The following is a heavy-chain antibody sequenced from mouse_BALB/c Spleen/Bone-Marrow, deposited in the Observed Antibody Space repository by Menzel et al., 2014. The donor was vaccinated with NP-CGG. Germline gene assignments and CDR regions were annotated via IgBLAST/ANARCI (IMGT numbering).Heavy chain of an antibody. CDR1: GYSITSDYA. V-gene: IGHV3-2*02. CDR2: ISYSGST. CDR3: AREGDYYGSSFDY. J-gene: IGHJ2*01. Sequence: EVHLVESGPGLVKPSQSLSLTCTVTGYSITSDYAWNWIRQFPGNKLEWMGYISYSGSTSYNPSLKSRISITRDTSKNQFFLQLNSVTTEDTATYYCAREGDYYGSSFDYWGQGTTLTVSS. D-gene: IGHD1-1*01.